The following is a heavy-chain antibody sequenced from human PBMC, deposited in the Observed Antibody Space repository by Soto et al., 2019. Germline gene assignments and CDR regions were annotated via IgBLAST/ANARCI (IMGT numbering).Heavy chain of an antibody. V-gene: IGHV3-30*18. CDR1: GFTFSSYG. Sequence: HPGGSLRLSCAASGFTFSSYGMHWVRQAPGKGLEWVAVISYDGSNKYYADSVKGRFTISRDNSKNTLYLQMNSLRAEDTAVYYCAKNIAVAGNYYFDYWGQGTLVTVSS. CDR3: AKNIAVAGNYYFDY. D-gene: IGHD6-19*01. J-gene: IGHJ4*02. CDR2: ISYDGSNK.